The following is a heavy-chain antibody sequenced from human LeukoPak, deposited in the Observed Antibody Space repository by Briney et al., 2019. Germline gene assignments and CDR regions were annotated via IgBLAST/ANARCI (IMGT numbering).Heavy chain of an antibody. D-gene: IGHD3-10*01. J-gene: IGHJ5*02. Sequence: PGGSLRLSCAASGFTFSSYGMHWVRQAPGKGLEWVAVIWYDGSNKYYADPVKGRFTISRDNSKNTLYLQMNSLRAEDTAVYYCARREIGELLSNWFDPWGQGTLVTVSS. CDR1: GFTFSSYG. CDR3: ARREIGELLSNWFDP. CDR2: IWYDGSNK. V-gene: IGHV3-33*08.